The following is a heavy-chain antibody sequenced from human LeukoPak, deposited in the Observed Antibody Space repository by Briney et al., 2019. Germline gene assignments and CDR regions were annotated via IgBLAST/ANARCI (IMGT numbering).Heavy chain of an antibody. J-gene: IGHJ4*02. CDR3: ARHASGSYYGSDY. CDR2: IYYSGST. Sequence: SQTLSLTCTVSGGSISSSSYYWGWIRQPPGKGLEWIGSIYYSGSTYYNPSLKSRVTISVDTSKNQFSLKLSSVTAADTAVYYCARHASGSYYGSDYWGQGTLVTVSS. D-gene: IGHD1-26*01. V-gene: IGHV4-39*01. CDR1: GGSISSSSYY.